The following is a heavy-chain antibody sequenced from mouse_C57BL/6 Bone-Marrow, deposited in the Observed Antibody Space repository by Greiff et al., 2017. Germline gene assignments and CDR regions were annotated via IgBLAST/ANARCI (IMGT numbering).Heavy chain of an antibody. Sequence: VQLQQPGAELVRPGASVKLSCTASGFNIKDDYMHWVKQRPEQGLEWIGWIDPENGDTEYASKFQGKATITADTSSNTAYLQLSSLTSEDTAVYYCTTGDWDTFAYWGQGTLVTVSA. J-gene: IGHJ3*01. V-gene: IGHV14-4*01. CDR3: TTGDWDTFAY. CDR1: GFNIKDDY. CDR2: IDPENGDT. D-gene: IGHD4-1*01.